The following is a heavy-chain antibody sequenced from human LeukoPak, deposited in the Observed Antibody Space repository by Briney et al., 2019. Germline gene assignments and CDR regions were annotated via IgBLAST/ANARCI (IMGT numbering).Heavy chain of an antibody. J-gene: IGHJ4*02. CDR1: GFTFRSHA. CDR3: AKDFRIGYSAHFDY. CDR2: NENGGTT. Sequence: RGSLRLSCVGSGFTFRSHAMSWVRQAPEKGLEFVSGNENGGTTYYADPVKGRFSISRDNSKNTLYLQMDSLRGEDTAVYYCAKDFRIGYSAHFDYWGQGALVTVSS. V-gene: IGHV3-23*01. D-gene: IGHD2-21*01.